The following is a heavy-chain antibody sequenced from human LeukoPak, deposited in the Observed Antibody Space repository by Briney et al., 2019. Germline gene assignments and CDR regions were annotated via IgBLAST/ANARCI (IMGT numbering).Heavy chain of an antibody. V-gene: IGHV4-61*02. D-gene: IGHD5-18*01. CDR3: ARVVIDTAMVMDV. CDR2: IYTSGST. Sequence: SETLSPTCTVSGGSISSGSYYWSWIRQPAGKGLEWIGRIYTSGSTNYNPSLKSRVTISVDTSKNQFSLKLSSVTAADTAVYYCARVVIDTAMVMDVWGKGTTVTVSS. CDR1: GGSISSGSYY. J-gene: IGHJ6*04.